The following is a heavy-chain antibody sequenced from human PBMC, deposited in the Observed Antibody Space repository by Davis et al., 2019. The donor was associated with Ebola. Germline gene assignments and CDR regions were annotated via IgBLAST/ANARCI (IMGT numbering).Heavy chain of an antibody. D-gene: IGHD3-10*01. CDR1: GDTFRRHG. J-gene: IGHJ4*02. V-gene: IGHV1-69*10. Sequence: SVKVSCKTSGDTFRRHGISWVRQAPGQGLEWLGGVIPILGITNRSQNFRGRLTITADESTTTVYMELNSLRSEDTAVYYCARGGTDYSGSGNDYNSIDYFEYWGQGTLVTASS. CDR2: VIPILGIT. CDR3: ARGGTDYSGSGNDYNSIDYFEY.